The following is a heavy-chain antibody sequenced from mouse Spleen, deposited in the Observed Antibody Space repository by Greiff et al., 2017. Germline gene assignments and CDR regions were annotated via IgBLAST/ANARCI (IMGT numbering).Heavy chain of an antibody. J-gene: IGHJ4*01. CDR1: GFTFSSYA. D-gene: IGHD1-2*01. V-gene: IGHV5-9*01. Sequence: DVMLVESGGGLVKLGGSLKLSCAASGFTFSSYAMSWVRQTPEKRLEWVATISSGGGNTYYPDSVKGRFTISRDNAKNTLYLQMSSLKSEDTAMYYCARQITTATAMDYWGQGTSVTVSS. CDR2: ISSGGGNT. CDR3: ARQITTATAMDY.